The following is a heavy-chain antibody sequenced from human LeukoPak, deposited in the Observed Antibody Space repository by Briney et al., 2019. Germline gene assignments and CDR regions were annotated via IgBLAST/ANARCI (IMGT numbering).Heavy chain of an antibody. CDR3: ARDSSSNWNFDY. V-gene: IGHV4-61*02. D-gene: IGHD1-1*01. J-gene: IGHJ4*02. CDR2: IYTSGST. Sequence: SETLSLTCTVSGGSISSGSYYWSWIRQPAGKGLEWIGRIYTSGSTNYNPSLKSRVTISVDTSKNQFSLKLSSVTAADTAVYYCARDSSSNWNFDYWGQGTLFTVSS. CDR1: GGSISSGSYY.